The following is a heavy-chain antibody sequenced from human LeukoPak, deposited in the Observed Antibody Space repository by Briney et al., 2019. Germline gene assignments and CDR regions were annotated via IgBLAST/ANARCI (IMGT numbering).Heavy chain of an antibody. D-gene: IGHD3-22*01. CDR1: GGSFSGYY. Sequence: PSETLSLTCAVYGGSFSGYYWGWIRQPPGKGLEWIGSIYYSGSTYYNPSLKSRVTISVDTSKNQFSLKLSSVTAADTAVYYCATTNWYYYDSSGYYSGYWGQGTLVTVSS. V-gene: IGHV4-39*01. CDR3: ATTNWYYYDSSGYYSGY. J-gene: IGHJ4*02. CDR2: IYYSGST.